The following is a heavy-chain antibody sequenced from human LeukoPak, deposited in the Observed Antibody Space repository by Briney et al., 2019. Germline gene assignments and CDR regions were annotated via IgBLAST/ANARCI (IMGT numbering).Heavy chain of an antibody. J-gene: IGHJ4*02. CDR3: AKGVYGFLEWLPQYPLYYFDY. V-gene: IGHV3-30*04. CDR2: ISSDLNNK. D-gene: IGHD3-3*01. Sequence: GGSLRLSCAASGFSFTSYTMHWVRQAPGKGLEWLAVISSDLNNKYYADSVKGRFTISRDNSKNTLYLQMNSLRAEDTAVYYCAKGVYGFLEWLPQYPLYYFDYWGQGTLVTVSS. CDR1: GFSFTSYT.